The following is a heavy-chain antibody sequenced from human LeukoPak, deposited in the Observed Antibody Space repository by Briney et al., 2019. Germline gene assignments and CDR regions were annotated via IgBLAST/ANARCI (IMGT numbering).Heavy chain of an antibody. CDR3: AKDSTTVTTGRGNFDY. CDR1: GFTVSDNY. D-gene: IGHD4-17*01. V-gene: IGHV3-53*01. CDR2: IYSAGAT. Sequence: GGSLRLSCAASGFTVSDNYMTWVRQAPGKGLEWVSSIYSAGATHYAESVKGRFTISRDNSKNTLYLQMNSLRAEDTAVYYCAKDSTTVTTGRGNFDYWGQGTLVTVSS. J-gene: IGHJ4*01.